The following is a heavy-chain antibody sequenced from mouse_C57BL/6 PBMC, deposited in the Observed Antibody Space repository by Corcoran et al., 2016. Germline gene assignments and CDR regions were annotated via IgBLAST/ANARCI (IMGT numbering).Heavy chain of an antibody. J-gene: IGHJ1*03. D-gene: IGHD1-1*01. Sequence: VQLVESGGGVVQPGKSLRLSCAASGFTFRTYGMHWVRQAPGKGLEWVALIWYDGSNEYYVDSVKGRFTISRDNSKNTLYLQMNNLRAEDTAVYYCARDSSAVITGTYYYYYYMDVWGKGTTVTVSS. CDR1: GFTFRTYG. CDR2: IWYDGSNE. CDR3: ARDSSAVITGTYYYYYYMDV. V-gene: IGHV5-17*01.